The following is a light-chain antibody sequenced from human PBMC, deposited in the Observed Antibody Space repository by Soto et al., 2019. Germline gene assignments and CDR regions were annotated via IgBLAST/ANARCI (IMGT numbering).Light chain of an antibody. J-gene: IGLJ1*01. CDR1: SSDVGAYDC. CDR3: SSFASSKNGPYV. CDR2: EIT. Sequence: QSVLTQPPSASGAPGQSVTIVFTGTSSDVGAYDCVSWYQQHPGKAPKLMIYEITKRPSGVPDRFSASKSGNTASLTVPALQAEDEADYYCSSFASSKNGPYVFATWTKVNVL. V-gene: IGLV2-8*01.